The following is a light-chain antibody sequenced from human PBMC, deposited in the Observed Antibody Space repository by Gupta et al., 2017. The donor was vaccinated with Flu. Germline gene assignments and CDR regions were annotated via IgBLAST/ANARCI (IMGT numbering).Light chain of an antibody. CDR1: QSVSSS. Sequence: IVLTQSPATLSLSPGERATLSCRASQSVSSSLAWYQQKPRQAPRLLIYDASSRATGIPARFSGSGSVTDFTLTISSLEPEDFAVYYCQQRSNLTFGQGTKVEIK. V-gene: IGKV3-11*01. CDR3: QQRSNLT. J-gene: IGKJ1*01. CDR2: DAS.